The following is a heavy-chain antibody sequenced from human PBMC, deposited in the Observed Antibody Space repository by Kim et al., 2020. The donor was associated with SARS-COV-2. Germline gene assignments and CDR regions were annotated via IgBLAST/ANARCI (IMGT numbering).Heavy chain of an antibody. CDR2: IIPIFGTA. CDR3: ARYPRRDYYYYYGMDV. J-gene: IGHJ6*02. Sequence: SVKVSCKASGGTFSSYAISWVRQATGQGLEWMGGIIPIFGTANYAQKFQGRVTITADESTSTAYMELSSLRSEDTAVYYCARYPRRDYYYYYGMDVWGQGTTVTVSS. CDR1: GGTFSSYA. V-gene: IGHV1-69*13.